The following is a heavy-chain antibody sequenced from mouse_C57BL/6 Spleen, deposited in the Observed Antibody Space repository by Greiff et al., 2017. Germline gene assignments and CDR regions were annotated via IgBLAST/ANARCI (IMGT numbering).Heavy chain of an antibody. Sequence: EVKLMESGEGLVKPGGSLKLSCAASGFTFSSYAMSWVRQTPEKRLEWVAYISSGGDYIYYADTVKGRFTISRDNARNTLYLQMSSLKSEDTAMYYCTRDLRYFDYWGQGTTLTVSS. J-gene: IGHJ2*01. CDR2: ISSGGDYI. CDR3: TRDLRYFDY. CDR1: GFTFSSYA. V-gene: IGHV5-9-1*02. D-gene: IGHD1-1*01.